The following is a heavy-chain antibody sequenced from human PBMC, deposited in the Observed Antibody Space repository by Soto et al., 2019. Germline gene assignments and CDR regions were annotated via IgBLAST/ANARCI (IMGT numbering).Heavy chain of an antibody. CDR3: ARDLGVGAAGRGYYYYYGMDV. J-gene: IGHJ6*02. V-gene: IGHV3-7*03. D-gene: IGHD6-13*01. Sequence: EVQLVESGGGLVQPGGSLRLSCAASGFTFSTYWMSWVRQAPGKGLEWVANIKQDGSETYYVDSVKGRFTISRDNAKNSLYLQMISLRVDDTAVYYCARDLGVGAAGRGYYYYYGMDVWGLGTTVTVSS. CDR2: IKQDGSET. CDR1: GFTFSTYW.